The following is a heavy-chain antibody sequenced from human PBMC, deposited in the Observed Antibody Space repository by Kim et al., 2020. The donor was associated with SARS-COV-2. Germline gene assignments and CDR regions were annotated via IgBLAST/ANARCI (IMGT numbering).Heavy chain of an antibody. J-gene: IGHJ5*02. CDR2: IYYSGST. CDR1: GGSISSSSYY. D-gene: IGHD3-3*01. V-gene: IGHV4-39*01. Sequence: SETLSLTCTVSGGSISSSSYYWGWIRQPPGKGLEWIGSIYYSGSTYYNPSLKSRVTISVDTSKNQFSLKLSSVTAADTAVYYCARLSMRYDFWSGYCNWFDPWGQGTLVTVSS. CDR3: ARLSMRYDFWSGYCNWFDP.